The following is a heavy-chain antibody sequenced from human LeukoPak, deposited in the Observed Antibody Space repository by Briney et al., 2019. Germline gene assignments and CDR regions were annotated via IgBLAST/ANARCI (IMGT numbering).Heavy chain of an antibody. D-gene: IGHD6-13*01. CDR1: GYTFTGYY. CDR2: INPNSGGT. Sequence: ASVKVSCKASGYTFTGYYMHWVRQAPGQGLEWMGWINPNSGGTNYAQKFQGRVTMTRDTSISTAYMELSRLRSDDTAVYYCARSHHSSSWYVDYWGQGTLVTVSS. CDR3: ARSHHSSSWYVDY. J-gene: IGHJ4*02. V-gene: IGHV1-2*02.